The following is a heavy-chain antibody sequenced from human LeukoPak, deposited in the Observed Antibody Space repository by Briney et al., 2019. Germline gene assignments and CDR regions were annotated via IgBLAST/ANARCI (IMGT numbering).Heavy chain of an antibody. J-gene: IGHJ4*02. CDR2: INHSGST. Sequence: SETLSLTCAVYGGSFSGYYWSWIRQPPGKGLEWIGEINHSGSTNYNPSLKSRVTISVDTSKNQFSLKLSSVTAADTAVYYCASSYCSGGSCYFYFDYWGQGTLVTVSS. CDR3: ASSYCSGGSCYFYFDY. CDR1: GGSFSGYY. D-gene: IGHD2-15*01. V-gene: IGHV4-34*01.